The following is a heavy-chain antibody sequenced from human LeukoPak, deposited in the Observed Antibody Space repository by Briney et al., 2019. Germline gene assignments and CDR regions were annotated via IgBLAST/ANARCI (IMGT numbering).Heavy chain of an antibody. Sequence: GGSLRLSCATSGFIFSNYWMSWVRQAPGRGLEWVSGINWNGGSTGYADSVKGRFTISRDNAKNSLYLQMNSLRAEDTALYYCARGVPLYCSGGSCYGFDYWGQGTLVTVSS. CDR2: INWNGGST. V-gene: IGHV3-20*04. CDR3: ARGVPLYCSGGSCYGFDY. D-gene: IGHD2-15*01. CDR1: GFIFSNYW. J-gene: IGHJ4*02.